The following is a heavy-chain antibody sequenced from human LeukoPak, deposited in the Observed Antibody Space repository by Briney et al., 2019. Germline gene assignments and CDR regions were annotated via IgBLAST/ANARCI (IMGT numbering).Heavy chain of an antibody. Sequence: GGSLRLSCAASGFTFSSYSMNWVRQAPGKGLEWVPSISSSSSYIYYADSVKGRFTISRDNAKNSLYLQMNSLRAEDTAVYYCARDAHYYDSSGYYESEVDYWGQGTLVTVSS. J-gene: IGHJ4*02. CDR2: ISSSSSYI. V-gene: IGHV3-21*01. CDR1: GFTFSSYS. CDR3: ARDAHYYDSSGYYESEVDY. D-gene: IGHD3-22*01.